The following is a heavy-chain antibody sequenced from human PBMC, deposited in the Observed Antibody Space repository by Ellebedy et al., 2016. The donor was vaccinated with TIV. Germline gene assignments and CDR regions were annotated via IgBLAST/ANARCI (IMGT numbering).Heavy chain of an antibody. CDR3: RQFYYDILTGDSRPYY. D-gene: IGHD3-9*01. CDR1: GGSITSYSYY. Sequence: SETLSLTCTVSGGSITSYSYYCGWIRQPPGRGLEWIGEVYYSGSTFYNPSLKSRASISVDTSKNQFSLHLTSVTAADTAVYYCRQFYYDILTGDSRPYYWGQGTLVTVSS. CDR2: VYYSGST. J-gene: IGHJ4*02. V-gene: IGHV4-39*07.